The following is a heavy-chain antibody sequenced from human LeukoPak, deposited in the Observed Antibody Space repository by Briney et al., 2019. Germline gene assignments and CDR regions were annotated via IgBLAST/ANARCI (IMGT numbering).Heavy chain of an antibody. CDR3: AIDISSGTVDY. CDR1: GFTFSSYW. CDR2: IKQDGSEK. J-gene: IGHJ4*02. D-gene: IGHD6-13*01. Sequence: GGSLRLSCAASGFTFSSYWMSWVRQAPGKRLEWVANIKQDGSEKYYVDSVKGRFSISRDNAKNSLYLQMNSLRAEDTAVYYCAIDISSGTVDYWGQGTLVTVSS. V-gene: IGHV3-7*01.